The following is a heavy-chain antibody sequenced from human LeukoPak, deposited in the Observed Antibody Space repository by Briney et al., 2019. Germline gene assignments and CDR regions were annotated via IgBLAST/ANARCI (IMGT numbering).Heavy chain of an antibody. D-gene: IGHD6-13*01. CDR3: ARHKPPNLGIAAAAYFDY. CDR2: IYYSGST. V-gene: IGHV4-39*01. J-gene: IGHJ4*02. Sequence: SETLSLTCTVSGGSISSSSYYWGWIRQPPGKGLEWIGSIYYSGSTYYNPSLKSRVTISVDTSKNQSSLKLSSVPAADTAVYYCARHKPPNLGIAAAAYFDYWGQGTLLTVSS. CDR1: GGSISSSSYY.